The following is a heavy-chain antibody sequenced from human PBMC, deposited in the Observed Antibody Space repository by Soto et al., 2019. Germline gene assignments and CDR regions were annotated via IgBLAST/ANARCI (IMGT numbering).Heavy chain of an antibody. CDR2: ISYDGSNK. V-gene: IGHV3-30-3*01. J-gene: IGHJ2*01. D-gene: IGHD5-18*01. Sequence: HPGGSPRLSCAAPGFTFSSYAMHWVRQVPGKGLEWVAVISYDGSNKYYADSVKGRFTISRDNSKNTLYLQMNSLRAEDTAVYYCARDPLWGTAMVLWYFDLWGRGTLVTVSS. CDR1: GFTFSSYA. CDR3: ARDPLWGTAMVLWYFDL.